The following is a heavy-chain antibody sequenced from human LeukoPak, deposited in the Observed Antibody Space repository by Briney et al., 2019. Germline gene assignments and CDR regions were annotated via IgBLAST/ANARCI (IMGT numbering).Heavy chain of an antibody. CDR3: ARDPGGDVVVPAAIVPYYYYMDV. D-gene: IGHD2-2*02. CDR1: GYTFTSYG. J-gene: IGHJ6*03. Sequence: ASVKVSCKASGYTFTSYGISWVRQAPGQGLERMGWISAYNGNTNYAQKLQGRVTMTTDTSTSTAYMELRSLRSDDTAVYYCARDPGGDVVVPAAIVPYYYYMDVWGKGTTVTVSS. CDR2: ISAYNGNT. V-gene: IGHV1-18*01.